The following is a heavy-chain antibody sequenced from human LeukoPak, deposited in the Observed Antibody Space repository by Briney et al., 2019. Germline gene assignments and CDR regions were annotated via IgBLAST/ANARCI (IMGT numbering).Heavy chain of an antibody. CDR1: GYTFTSYG. D-gene: IGHD1-26*01. CDR2: ISAYNGNT. J-gene: IGHJ4*02. Sequence: ASVKVSCKASGYTFTSYGISWVRQTPGQGLESMGWISAYNGNTNYAQKLQGRVTMTTDTSTSTAYMELRSLRSDDTAVYYCARGLVGASPREFYFDYWGQGTLVTVSS. CDR3: ARGLVGASPREFYFDY. V-gene: IGHV1-18*01.